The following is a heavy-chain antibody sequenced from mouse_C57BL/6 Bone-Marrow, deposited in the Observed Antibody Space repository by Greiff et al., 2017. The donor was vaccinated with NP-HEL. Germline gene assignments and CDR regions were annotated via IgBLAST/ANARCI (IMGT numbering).Heavy chain of an antibody. V-gene: IGHV1-19*01. Sequence: VQLQQSGPVLVKPGASVKMSCKASGYTFTDYYMNWVKQSHGKSLEWIGVINPYNGGTSYNQKFKGKATLTVDKSSSTAYMELNSLTSEDSAVYYCAYGSSYNFDYWGQGTTLTVSS. CDR1: GYTFTDYY. CDR3: AYGSSYNFDY. CDR2: INPYNGGT. D-gene: IGHD1-1*01. J-gene: IGHJ2*01.